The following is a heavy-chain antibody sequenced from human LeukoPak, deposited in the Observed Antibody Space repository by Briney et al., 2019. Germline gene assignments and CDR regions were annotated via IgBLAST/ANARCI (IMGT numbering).Heavy chain of an antibody. CDR1: GESFSGYY. CDR2: INHSGST. V-gene: IGHV4-34*01. CDR3: ARDSRYCSSTSCPAHAFDI. D-gene: IGHD2-2*01. Sequence: PSETLSLTCAVYGESFSGYYWSWIRQPPGKGLEWIGEINHSGSTNYNPSLKSRVTISVDTSKNQFSLKLSSVTAADTAVYYCARDSRYCSSTSCPAHAFDIWGQGTMVTVSS. J-gene: IGHJ3*02.